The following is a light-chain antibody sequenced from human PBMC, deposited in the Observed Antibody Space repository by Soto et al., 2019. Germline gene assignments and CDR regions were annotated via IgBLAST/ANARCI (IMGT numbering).Light chain of an antibody. CDR2: DDN. V-gene: IGLV1-51*01. J-gene: IGLJ1*01. CDR3: GSWDSSLSAYV. CDR1: SSNIGGNS. Sequence: QSVLTQPPSVSAAPGQKVTISCSGSSSNIGGNSVSWYQQPPGTAPTLLISDDNKRPSGIPDRFSGSKSGTSATLGITGFQTGDEADYYCGSWDSSLSAYVFGTGTKVTVL.